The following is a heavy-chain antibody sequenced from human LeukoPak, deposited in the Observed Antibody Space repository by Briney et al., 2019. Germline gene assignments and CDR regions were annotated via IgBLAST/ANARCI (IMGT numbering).Heavy chain of an antibody. D-gene: IGHD5-12*01. CDR1: GGSISSYY. CDR3: ARVGYGGYGFDY. Sequence: PSETLSLTCTVSGGSISSYYWSWIRQPPGKGLEWIGYIYCSGSTNYNPSLKSRVTISVDTSKNQFSLKLSSVTAADTAVYYCARVGYGGYGFDYWGQGTLVTVSS. J-gene: IGHJ4*02. CDR2: IYCSGST. V-gene: IGHV4-59*01.